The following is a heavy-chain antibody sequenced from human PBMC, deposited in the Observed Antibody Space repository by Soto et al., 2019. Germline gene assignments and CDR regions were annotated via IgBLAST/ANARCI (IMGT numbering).Heavy chain of an antibody. Sequence: SETLSLTCTVSGGSVSSGSYYWSWIRQPPGKGQEWIGYIYYSGSTNYNPSLKSRATISVDTSKNQFSLKLSSVTAADTAVYYCANYPTTVTSDYWGQGTLVTVSS. CDR1: GGSVSSGSYY. D-gene: IGHD4-17*01. V-gene: IGHV4-61*01. CDR2: IYYSGST. J-gene: IGHJ4*02. CDR3: ANYPTTVTSDY.